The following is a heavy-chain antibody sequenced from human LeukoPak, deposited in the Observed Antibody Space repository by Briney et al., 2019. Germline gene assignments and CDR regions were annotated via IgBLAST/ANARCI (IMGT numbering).Heavy chain of an antibody. V-gene: IGHV3-7*01. J-gene: IGHJ6*03. CDR2: IKQDGSEK. CDR1: GFTFSSYW. CDR3: ARDRLSYYYYYMDV. Sequence: GGSLRLSCAASGFTFSSYWMSWVRQAPGKGLEWVANIKQDGSEKYYVDSVKGRFTISRVNAKNSLYLQMNSLRAEDTAVYYCARDRLSYYYYYMDVWGKGTTVTVSS.